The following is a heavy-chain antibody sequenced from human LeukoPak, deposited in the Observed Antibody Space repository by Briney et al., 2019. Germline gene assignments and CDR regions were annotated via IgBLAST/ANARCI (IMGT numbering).Heavy chain of an antibody. CDR3: AKSSGWYFDH. D-gene: IGHD6-19*01. Sequence: SEILSLTCTVSDGSISDYYWSWIRQPPGKGLEWIGYISNSGSTNYNPSLKSRVTISVDTSKNQFSLKLSSVTAADTAVYYCAKSSGWYFDHWGQGTLVTVSP. J-gene: IGHJ4*02. V-gene: IGHV4-59*08. CDR1: DGSISDYY. CDR2: ISNSGST.